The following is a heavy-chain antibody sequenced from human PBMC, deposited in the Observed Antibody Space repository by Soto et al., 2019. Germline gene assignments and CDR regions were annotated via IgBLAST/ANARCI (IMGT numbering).Heavy chain of an antibody. V-gene: IGHV3-23*01. J-gene: IGHJ6*02. Sequence: EVQLSESGGGLVQFGGSLRLSCAASGSTFSSFAMNWVRQAPGKGLEWVSSISGSGGITYYADSVKGRFTISRDNSKNTLYMQMNSLRGEVTVVYHCAKGGFWVRYGMDVWGQGTTVTVSS. CDR1: GSTFSSFA. D-gene: IGHD3-16*01. CDR3: AKGGFWVRYGMDV. CDR2: ISGSGGIT.